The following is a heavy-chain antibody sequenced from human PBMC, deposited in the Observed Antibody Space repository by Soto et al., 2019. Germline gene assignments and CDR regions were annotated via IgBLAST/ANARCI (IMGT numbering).Heavy chain of an antibody. D-gene: IGHD5-12*01. CDR2: IWYDGSNK. J-gene: IGHJ4*02. V-gene: IGHV3-33*01. Sequence: PGGSLRLSCAASGFTFSSYVMHWVRQSPGKGLEWVAVIWYDGSNKYYADSVKGRFTISRDNSKNTLCLQMNSLRAEDTAVYYCAREPPGGYQESYFDYWGQGTLVTVSS. CDR1: GFTFSSYV. CDR3: AREPPGGYQESYFDY.